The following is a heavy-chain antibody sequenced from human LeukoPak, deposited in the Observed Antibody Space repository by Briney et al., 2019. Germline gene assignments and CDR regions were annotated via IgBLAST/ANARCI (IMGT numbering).Heavy chain of an antibody. V-gene: IGHV1-18*01. CDR3: ARSRLTFGGVIVIPESGDAFDI. Sequence: ASVKVSCKASGYTFTSFGINWVRQAPGQGLEWMGWISTYNGNTNYAQKLQGRVTMTTDTSTNTVYMELRSLRSEDTAVNYCARSRLTFGGVIVIPESGDAFDIWGQGTMVTVSS. D-gene: IGHD3-16*02. CDR1: GYTFTSFG. CDR2: ISTYNGNT. J-gene: IGHJ3*02.